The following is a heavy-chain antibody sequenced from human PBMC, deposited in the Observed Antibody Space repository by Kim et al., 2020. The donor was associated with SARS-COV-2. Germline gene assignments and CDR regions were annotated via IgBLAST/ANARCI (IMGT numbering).Heavy chain of an antibody. CDR3: ASGGWGRIGTSKLPAHEYFQH. CDR1: GGTFSSYA. V-gene: IGHV1-69*13. CDR2: IIPIFGTA. J-gene: IGHJ1*01. D-gene: IGHD1-7*01. Sequence: SVKVSCKASGGTFSSYAISWVRQAPGQGLEWMGGIIPIFGTANYAQKFQGRVTITADESTSTAYMELSSLRSEDTAVYYCASGGWGRIGTSKLPAHEYFQHWGQGTLVTVSS.